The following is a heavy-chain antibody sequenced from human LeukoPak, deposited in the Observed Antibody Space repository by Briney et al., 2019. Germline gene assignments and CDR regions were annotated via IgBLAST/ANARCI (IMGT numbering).Heavy chain of an antibody. J-gene: IGHJ6*03. D-gene: IGHD3-22*01. V-gene: IGHV3-74*01. CDR3: ARDLLLPYYDSSGYGHYYYYMDV. CDR2: INSDGSST. Sequence: PGGSLRLSCAASGFTFSSYWMHWVRQATGKGLVWVSRINSDGSSTSYADSVKGRFTISRDNAKNTLYLQMNSLRAEDTAVYYCARDLLLPYYDSSGYGHYYYYMDVWGKGTTVTISS. CDR1: GFTFSSYW.